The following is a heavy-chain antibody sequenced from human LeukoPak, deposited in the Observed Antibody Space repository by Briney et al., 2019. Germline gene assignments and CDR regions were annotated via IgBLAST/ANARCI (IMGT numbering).Heavy chain of an antibody. CDR3: ARQGMKRGHDSSPFDY. V-gene: IGHV4-59*08. J-gene: IGHJ4*02. CDR2: VHYKGNT. Sequence: SETLSLTCTVSGGSITPYYWSWVRQPPGRGLEWIAYVHYKGNTDYSPSLKSRATISVDASNNQFSLKLRSVTASDTAVYFCARQGMKRGHDSSPFDYWGQGTLVTVSS. D-gene: IGHD3-3*01. CDR1: GGSITPYY.